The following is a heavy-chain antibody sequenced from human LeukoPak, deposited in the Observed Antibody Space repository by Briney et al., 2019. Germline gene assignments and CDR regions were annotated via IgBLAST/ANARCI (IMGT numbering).Heavy chain of an antibody. CDR2: ISSSGSTI. J-gene: IGHJ6*04. V-gene: IGHV3-48*03. CDR3: AELGITMIGGV. Sequence: GGSLRLSCAASGFTFSSYEMNWVRQAPGKGLEWVSYISSSGSTIYYADSVKGRFTISRDDAKNSLYLQMNSLRAEDTAVYYCAELGITMIGGVWGKGTTVAISS. CDR1: GFTFSSYE. D-gene: IGHD3-10*02.